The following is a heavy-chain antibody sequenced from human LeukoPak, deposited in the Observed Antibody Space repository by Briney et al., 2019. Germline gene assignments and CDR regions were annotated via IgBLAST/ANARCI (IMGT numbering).Heavy chain of an antibody. V-gene: IGHV1-24*01. D-gene: IGHD1-26*01. Sequence: ASVKVSCKVSGYTLTELSMHWVRQAPGKGLEWMGGFDPEDGETIYAQKFQGRVTMTEDTSTDTAYMELSSLRSEDTAVYYRATVGIVGATVSYNWFDPWGQGTLVTVSS. J-gene: IGHJ5*02. CDR3: ATVGIVGATVSYNWFDP. CDR1: GYTLTELS. CDR2: FDPEDGET.